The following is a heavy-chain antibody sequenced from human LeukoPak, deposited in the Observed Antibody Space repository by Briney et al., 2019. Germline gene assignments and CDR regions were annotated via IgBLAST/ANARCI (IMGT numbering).Heavy chain of an antibody. V-gene: IGHV3-21*01. Sequence: GGSLRLPCAASGFTFSSYSMNWVRQAPGKGLEWVSTITSTSYTFYADSLKDRFTISRDNANNSLYLQMSSLRAEDTAVYYCARGRSGEWGQGTLVTVSS. J-gene: IGHJ4*02. CDR1: GFTFSSYS. CDR2: ITSTSYT. CDR3: ARGRSGE.